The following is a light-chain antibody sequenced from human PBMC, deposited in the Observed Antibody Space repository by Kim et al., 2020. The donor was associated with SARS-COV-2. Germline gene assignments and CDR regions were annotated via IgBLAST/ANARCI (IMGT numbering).Light chain of an antibody. Sequence: SVHPPCTLGSGLAKHALSWHQHRAETGPRFLMKVTSAASPDRGDGLPVRFSGSASAAERYLTISSVHSEDEADYYCQAWGPGIRVFGGGTQLTVL. J-gene: IGLJ3*02. CDR3: QAWGPGIRV. V-gene: IGLV4-69*01. CDR2: VTSAASP. CDR1: SGLAKHA.